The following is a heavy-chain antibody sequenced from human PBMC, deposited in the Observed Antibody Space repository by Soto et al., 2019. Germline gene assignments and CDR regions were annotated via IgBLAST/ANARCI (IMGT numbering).Heavy chain of an antibody. CDR2: INHSGST. CDR1: GGSFSGYY. V-gene: IGHV4-34*01. Sequence: PSETLSLTCAVYGGSFSGYYWSWIRQPPGKGLEWIGEINHSGSTNYHPSLKSRVTISVDTSKNQFSLKLSSVTAADTAVYYCVRGQKTYCTNGVCSPAAFDIWGQGTIVT. D-gene: IGHD2-8*01. J-gene: IGHJ3*02. CDR3: VRGQKTYCTNGVCSPAAFDI.